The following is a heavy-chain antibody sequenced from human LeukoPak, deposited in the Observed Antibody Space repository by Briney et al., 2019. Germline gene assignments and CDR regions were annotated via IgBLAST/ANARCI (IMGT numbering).Heavy chain of an antibody. CDR1: GYTFTVYY. CDR3: ARDEGGFGYYYYYMDV. Sequence: ASVKVSCKASGYTFTVYYMHWVRQAPGQGRGWMGWINPNSGGTNYAQKFQGRVTMTRDTSISTAYMELSRLRSDDTAVYYCARDEGGFGYYYYYMDVWGKGTTVTVSS. CDR2: INPNSGGT. J-gene: IGHJ6*03. D-gene: IGHD3-10*01. V-gene: IGHV1-2*02.